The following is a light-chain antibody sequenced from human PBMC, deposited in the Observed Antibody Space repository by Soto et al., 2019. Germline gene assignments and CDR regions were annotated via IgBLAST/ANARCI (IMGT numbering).Light chain of an antibody. Sequence: QSVLTQPPSVSGAPWQRVTISCTGSSSNIGAGYDVHWYQQLPGTAPKLLIYGNSNRPSGVPDRFSGSKSGTSASLAITGLQAEDEADYYCQSYDSSLSGFWVFGGGTKVTVL. CDR3: QSYDSSLSGFWV. CDR1: SSNIGAGYD. J-gene: IGLJ3*02. V-gene: IGLV1-40*01. CDR2: GNS.